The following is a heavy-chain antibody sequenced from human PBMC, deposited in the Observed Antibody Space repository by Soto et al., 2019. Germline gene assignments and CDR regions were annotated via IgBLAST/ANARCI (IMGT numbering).Heavy chain of an antibody. J-gene: IGHJ4*02. D-gene: IGHD1-1*01. V-gene: IGHV1-2*04. CDR3: AREHALGTNAMALGY. CDR2: INPNSGAT. CDR1: GYTFTDYY. Sequence: ASVKVSCKASGYTFTDYYIHWVRQAPGQGLEWMGWINPNSGATNYAQKFQGWVTMTRDTSISTAYMELSSLRSDDTAVYYCAREHALGTNAMALGYWGQGTLVTVSS.